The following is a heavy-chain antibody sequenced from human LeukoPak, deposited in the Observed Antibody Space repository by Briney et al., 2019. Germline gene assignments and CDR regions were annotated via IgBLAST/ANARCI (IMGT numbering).Heavy chain of an antibody. CDR2: ISSSSSTI. CDR3: ARRAWDSSGYYRSNYFDY. Sequence: GGSLRLSCAASGFTFSSYSMNWDRQAPGKGLEWVSYISSSSSTIYYADSVKGRFTISRDNAKNSLYLQMNSLRAEDTAVYYCARRAWDSSGYYRSNYFDYWGQGTLVTVSS. CDR1: GFTFSSYS. J-gene: IGHJ4*02. V-gene: IGHV3-48*01. D-gene: IGHD3-22*01.